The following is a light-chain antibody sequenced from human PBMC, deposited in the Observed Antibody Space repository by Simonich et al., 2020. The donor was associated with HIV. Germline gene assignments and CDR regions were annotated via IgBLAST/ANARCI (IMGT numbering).Light chain of an antibody. V-gene: IGKV3-11*01. CDR1: QSINNH. J-gene: IGKJ5*01. CDR2: DAS. CDR3: QQRSDWPIT. Sequence: EIVFTQSPSTLSLSPGERATLSCRASQSINNHLAGYQQKLGQAPRLLIYDASNRATGIPAMFSGSGSGTDFTLTISSLDPGDFAVYYCQQRSDWPITFGQGTRLEIK.